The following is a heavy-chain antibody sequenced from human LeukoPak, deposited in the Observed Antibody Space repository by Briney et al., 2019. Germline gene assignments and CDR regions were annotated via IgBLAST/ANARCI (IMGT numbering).Heavy chain of an antibody. CDR1: GFTFSSYS. CDR3: ARDVYRNWFDP. CDR2: ISSSSSTI. J-gene: IGHJ5*02. V-gene: IGHV3-48*01. D-gene: IGHD2-2*02. Sequence: GGSLRLSCAASGFTFSSYSMNWVRQAPGKGLEWVSSISSSSSTIYYADSVKGRFTISRDNAKNSLYLQMNSLRAEDTAVYYCARDVYRNWFDPWGQGTLVTVSS.